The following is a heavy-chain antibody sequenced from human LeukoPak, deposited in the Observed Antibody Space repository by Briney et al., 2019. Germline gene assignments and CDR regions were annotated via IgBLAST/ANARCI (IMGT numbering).Heavy chain of an antibody. CDR2: ISYSGGTT. CDR3: AKDFTMGIVDY. D-gene: IGHD3-3*01. Sequence: GGSLRLSCAASGFTFSSYAMAWVRQAPGKGLEWVSTISYSGGTTYYADSVKGRFTISRDNSKNTLCLQMNSLRADDTALYYCAKDFTMGIVDYWGQGTLVSVSS. J-gene: IGHJ4*02. CDR1: GFTFSSYA. V-gene: IGHV3-23*01.